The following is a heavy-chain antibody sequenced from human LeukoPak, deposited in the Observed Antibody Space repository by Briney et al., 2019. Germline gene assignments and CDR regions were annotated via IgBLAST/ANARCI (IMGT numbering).Heavy chain of an antibody. V-gene: IGHV4-59*01. J-gene: IGHJ4*02. D-gene: IGHD3-10*01. CDR3: SRGGWTYGSPIDH. CDR2: IYWSGTT. CDR1: RDSIRNYY. Sequence: PSETLSLTCTVSRDSIRNYYWSWIRQPPGKGLEWIGYIYWSGTTDYNPSHKGRVTISLDLSKNQFSLNLRSVTPADTAVYYCSRGGWTYGSPIDHWGQGTLVTVPS.